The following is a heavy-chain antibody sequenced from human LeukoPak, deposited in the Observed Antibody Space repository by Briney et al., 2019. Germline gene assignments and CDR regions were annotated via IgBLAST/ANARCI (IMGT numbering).Heavy chain of an antibody. CDR3: AIFGGYSGYDLFGY. V-gene: IGHV3-21*01. D-gene: IGHD5-12*01. CDR2: ISSDGSFI. Sequence: GGSLRLSCAASGFTFSSYTINWVRQAPGRGLEWVSSISSDGSFIFYGDSVRGRFTISRDNAKNSVYLQMKSLSADDTAVYYCAIFGGYSGYDLFGYWGQGALVTVSS. J-gene: IGHJ4*02. CDR1: GFTFSSYT.